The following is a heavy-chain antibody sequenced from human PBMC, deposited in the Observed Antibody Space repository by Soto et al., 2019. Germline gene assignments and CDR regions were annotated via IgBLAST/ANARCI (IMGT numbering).Heavy chain of an antibody. D-gene: IGHD2-8*01. V-gene: IGHV1-18*01. CDR3: AKNGHPPSSYYGLDV. CDR2: ISGYNGDT. Sequence: QGQLVQSGAEVKKPGASVKVSCKASGYTFTRYGISWVRQAPGQGLEWMGWISGYNGDTKYAQKFQGRVTMTIDTSTTTAFMERRSLTSADTAVYYCAKNGHPPSSYYGLDVWGQGTTVTVSS. J-gene: IGHJ6*02. CDR1: GYTFTRYG.